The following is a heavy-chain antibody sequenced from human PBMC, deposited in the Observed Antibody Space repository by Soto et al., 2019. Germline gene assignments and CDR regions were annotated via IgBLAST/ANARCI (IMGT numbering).Heavy chain of an antibody. CDR1: GGSISSGGYY. Sequence: SETLSLTCTVSGGSISSGGYYWSWIRQHPGKGLEWIGYIYYSGSTYYNPSLKSRVTISVDTSKNQFSLKLSSVTAADTAVYYCARVGYDILTGYFYWGQGTLVTVSS. J-gene: IGHJ4*02. V-gene: IGHV4-31*03. CDR3: ARVGYDILTGYFY. D-gene: IGHD3-9*01. CDR2: IYYSGST.